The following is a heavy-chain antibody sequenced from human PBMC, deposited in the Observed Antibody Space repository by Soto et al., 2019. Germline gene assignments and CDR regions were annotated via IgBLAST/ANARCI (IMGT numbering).Heavy chain of an antibody. CDR3: ARGTRGYCSSTSCYLAFSRPCYYYYYMDV. V-gene: IGHV4-34*01. CDR1: GGSFSGYY. Sequence: SETLSLTCAVYGGSFSGYYWSWIRQPPGKGLEWIGEINHSGSTNYNPSLKSRVTISVDTSKNQFSLKLSSVTAADTAVYYCARGTRGYCSSTSCYLAFSRPCYYYYYMDVWGKGTTVTVSS. CDR2: INHSGST. D-gene: IGHD2-2*01. J-gene: IGHJ6*03.